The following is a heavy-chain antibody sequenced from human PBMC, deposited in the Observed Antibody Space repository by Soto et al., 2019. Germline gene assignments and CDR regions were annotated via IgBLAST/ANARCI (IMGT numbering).Heavy chain of an antibody. Sequence: SETLSLTCTVSGGSISGSYWSWIRQTPGKVLEWVGYIHYSGSTNYNPSLKSRVTMSVDSAKNQFSLKLSSVTAADTAVYYCARGPRGYVYYHGMDVWGQGTTVTVSS. CDR2: IHYSGST. J-gene: IGHJ6*02. CDR3: ARGPRGYVYYHGMDV. CDR1: GGSISGSY. D-gene: IGHD3-10*01. V-gene: IGHV4-59*08.